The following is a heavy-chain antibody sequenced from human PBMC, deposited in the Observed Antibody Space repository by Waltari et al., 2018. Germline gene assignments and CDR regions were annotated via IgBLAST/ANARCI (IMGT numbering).Heavy chain of an antibody. CDR1: GGSLRAESSY. CDR2: ISYYGTS. V-gene: IGHV4-39*01. CDR3: ARGGVNYNNWFDP. D-gene: IGHD3-9*01. J-gene: IGHJ5*02. Sequence: QLRLQESGPGLVKPSETRSVTFIASGGSLRAESSYWGWVRQSPEKGLEWIGHISYYGTSFSNPSLMSRVTLSVDTLKNQFSLEMTSLTAADTAVYYCARGGVNYNNWFDPWGQGTPVTVSS.